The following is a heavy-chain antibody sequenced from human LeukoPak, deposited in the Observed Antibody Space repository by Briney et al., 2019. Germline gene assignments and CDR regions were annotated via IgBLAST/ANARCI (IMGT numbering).Heavy chain of an antibody. Sequence: ASVKVSCTASGYTFTNYGINWVRQAPGQGLEWMGWISPYNGNTNYAQKFQGRATMTTDTSTSTAYMELRSLRSDDTAVYYCARHFYGSGTYYHFDYWGQGTLVTVSS. D-gene: IGHD3-10*01. CDR1: GYTFTNYG. CDR2: ISPYNGNT. CDR3: ARHFYGSGTYYHFDY. J-gene: IGHJ4*02. V-gene: IGHV1-18*01.